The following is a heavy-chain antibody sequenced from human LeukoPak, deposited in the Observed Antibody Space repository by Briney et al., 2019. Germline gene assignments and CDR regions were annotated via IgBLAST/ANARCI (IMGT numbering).Heavy chain of an antibody. CDR1: GFTVSGTH. V-gene: IGHV3-53*01. CDR3: AKDEATSGGGLAS. J-gene: IGHJ5*01. D-gene: IGHD3-16*01. CDR2: MYTGETT. Sequence: PGGSLRLSCAASGFTVSGTHMSWVRQAPGKGLEWVSAMYTGETTYYADSVTGRFIVSRDTSRNTLFLHMNSLRAEDTAVYYCAKDEATSGGGLASWGQGTLVILSS.